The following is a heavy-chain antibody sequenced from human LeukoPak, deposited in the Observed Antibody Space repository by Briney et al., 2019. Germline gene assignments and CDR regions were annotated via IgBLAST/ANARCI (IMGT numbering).Heavy chain of an antibody. CDR2: ISSSSSYI. Sequence: GGSLRLSCAASGFTFSSYSMNWVRQAPGKGLEWVSSISSSSSYIYYADSVKGRFTISRDNSKNSLYLQMNSLRAEDTALYYCAKVAYNWISYGPFDYWGQGALVTVSS. D-gene: IGHD1-20*01. J-gene: IGHJ4*02. CDR3: AKVAYNWISYGPFDY. CDR1: GFTFSSYS. V-gene: IGHV3-21*04.